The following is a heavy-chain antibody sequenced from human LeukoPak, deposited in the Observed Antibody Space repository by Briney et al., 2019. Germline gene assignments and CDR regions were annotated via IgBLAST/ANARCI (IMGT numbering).Heavy chain of an antibody. CDR2: INPNSGDT. CDR1: GYTFTGYY. Sequence: ASVKVSCKASGYTFTGYYIHWVRQAPGQGLEWMGWINPNSGDTNYAQKFRGRVTMTRDTSISTAYMELSSLKSDDTAVYYCARAKWESSTTCYGAWGQGTLVTVSS. D-gene: IGHD2-2*01. CDR3: ARAKWESSTTCYGA. J-gene: IGHJ5*02. V-gene: IGHV1-2*02.